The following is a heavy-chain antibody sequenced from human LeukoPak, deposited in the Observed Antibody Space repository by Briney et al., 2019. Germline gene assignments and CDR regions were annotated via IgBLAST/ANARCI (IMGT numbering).Heavy chain of an antibody. J-gene: IGHJ4*02. V-gene: IGHV4-34*01. CDR2: IHHSGST. CDR1: GGSFSGYY. CDR3: ARDSSLFKTGFDY. D-gene: IGHD6-13*01. Sequence: SETLSLTCAVYGGSFSGYYWSWIRQPPGKGLEWIGEIHHSGSTNYNPSLKSRVTISVDTSKNQFSLKLSSVTAADTAVYYCARDSSLFKTGFDYWGQGTLVTVSS.